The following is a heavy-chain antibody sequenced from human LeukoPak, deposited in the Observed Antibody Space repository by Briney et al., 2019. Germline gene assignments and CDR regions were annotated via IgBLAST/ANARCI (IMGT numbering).Heavy chain of an antibody. Sequence: ASVKVSCKASGYTFTSYDINWVRQATGQGLEWMGWMNPNSGNTGYAQKFQGRVTMTRNTSISTAYMELSSPRSEDTAVYYCARGRQYDFWSGTSNWFDPWGQGTLVTVSS. CDR3: ARGRQYDFWSGTSNWFDP. V-gene: IGHV1-8*01. CDR1: GYTFTSYD. D-gene: IGHD3-3*01. J-gene: IGHJ5*02. CDR2: MNPNSGNT.